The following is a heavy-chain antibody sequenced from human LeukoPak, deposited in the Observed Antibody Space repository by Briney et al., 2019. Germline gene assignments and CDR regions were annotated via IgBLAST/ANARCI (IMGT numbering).Heavy chain of an antibody. J-gene: IGHJ4*02. CDR1: GFTFSSYS. Sequence: KPGGSLRLSCAASGFTFSSYSMNWVRQAPGKGLEWVSSISSSSSFIYYADSVKGRFTISRDNSKNTLYLQMNSLRADDTAVYYCAREVGGGATNYFDYWGQGTLVTVSS. CDR2: ISSSSSFI. D-gene: IGHD1-26*01. CDR3: AREVGGGATNYFDY. V-gene: IGHV3-21*04.